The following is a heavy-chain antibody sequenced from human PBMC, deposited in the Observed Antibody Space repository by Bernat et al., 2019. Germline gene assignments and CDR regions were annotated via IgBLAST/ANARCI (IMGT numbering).Heavy chain of an antibody. CDR1: GFTFSNYA. J-gene: IGHJ4*02. D-gene: IGHD6-19*01. Sequence: EVQLVESGGGLVQPGGSLRLSCVASGFTFSNYAMSWVRQAPGKGLECVSGITGSGGSTYYADSVKGRFTISRDNSKRTLYLQMNILRAEDTAVYYCAKDRSSGRTYFDYCGQRTLVTVSA. V-gene: IGHV3-23*04. CDR2: ITGSGGST. CDR3: AKDRSSGRTYFDY.